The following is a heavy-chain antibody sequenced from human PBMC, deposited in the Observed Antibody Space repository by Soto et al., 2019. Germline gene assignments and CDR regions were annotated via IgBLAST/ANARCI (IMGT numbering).Heavy chain of an antibody. V-gene: IGHV4-59*08. J-gene: IGHJ4*02. D-gene: IGHD5-12*01. CDR1: GGSISSYF. CDR3: ARRRGGYDYYFDY. CDR2: IYYRRDT. Sequence: PSETLSLTCTVSGGSISSYFWSWIRQPPGKGLEWIGYIYYRRDTNYNPSLKSRVTISVDTSKNQFSLQLSSVTAADTAFYYCARRRGGYDYYFDYWGQGALVTVSS.